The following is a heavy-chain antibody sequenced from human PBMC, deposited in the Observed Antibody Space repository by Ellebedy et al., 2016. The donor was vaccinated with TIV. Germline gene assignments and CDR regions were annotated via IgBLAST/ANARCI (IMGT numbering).Heavy chain of an antibody. CDR1: GFTFSNYG. CDR3: AKDVTGSYHIIDY. D-gene: IGHD3-10*01. V-gene: IGHV3-30*18. Sequence: GESLKISCAASGFTFSNYGMHWVRQAPGKELEWVAVISYDGGSEYYADSVKGRFTISRDKSKNTLYLQMDGLRADDTAVYHCAKDVTGSYHIIDYWGQGTLVTVSS. CDR2: ISYDGGSE. J-gene: IGHJ4*02.